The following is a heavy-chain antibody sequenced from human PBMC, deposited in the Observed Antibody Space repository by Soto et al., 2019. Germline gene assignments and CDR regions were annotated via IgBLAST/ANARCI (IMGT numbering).Heavy chain of an antibody. CDR2: ISSSNNYI. CDR3: ARDRTSSWHSTIFFDY. CDR1: GFTFSSYS. V-gene: IGHV3-21*01. J-gene: IGHJ4*02. Sequence: PGGSLRLSCAASGFTFSSYSMNWVRQAPGKGLEWVSSISSSNNYIYYADSVKGRFTISRDNAKNSVYLQMSSLRAEDTAVYYCARDRTSSWHSTIFFDYWGQGALVTAPQ. D-gene: IGHD6-13*01.